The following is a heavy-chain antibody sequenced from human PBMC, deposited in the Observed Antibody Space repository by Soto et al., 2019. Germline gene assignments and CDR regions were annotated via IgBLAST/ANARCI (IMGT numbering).Heavy chain of an antibody. D-gene: IGHD6-19*01. CDR1: GFTFSSYE. CDR3: ARGLAGFSSGWYASDY. J-gene: IGHJ4*02. V-gene: IGHV3-48*03. CDR2: ISSSGSTT. Sequence: EVQLVESGGGLVQPGGSLRLSCAASGFTFSSYEMNWVRQAPGKGLEWVSYISSSGSTTYYADSVKGRFTISRDNAKNSLYLQMNSLRAEDTAVYYCARGLAGFSSGWYASDYWGQGTLVTVSS.